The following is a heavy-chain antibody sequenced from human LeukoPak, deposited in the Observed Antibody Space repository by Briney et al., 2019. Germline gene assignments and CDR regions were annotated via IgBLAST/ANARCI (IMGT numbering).Heavy chain of an antibody. CDR2: IIPIFGTA. CDR1: GGTFSSYA. V-gene: IGHV1-69*13. J-gene: IGHJ4*02. Sequence: SVKVSCKASGGTFSSYAISWVRQAPGQGLEWMGGIIPIFGTANYAQKFQGRVTITADESTSTAYMELSSLRSEDTAVYYCARIAAREQGRGCGEALNYGGQRTLVTVSS. D-gene: IGHD6-6*01. CDR3: ARIAAREQGRGCGEALNY.